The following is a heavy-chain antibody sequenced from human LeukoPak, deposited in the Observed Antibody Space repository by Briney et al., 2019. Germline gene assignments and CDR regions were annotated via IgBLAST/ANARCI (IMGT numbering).Heavy chain of an antibody. CDR3: ARDFDYGSGSSSSGFFGFDY. D-gene: IGHD3-10*01. CDR1: GYTFSGYY. J-gene: IGHJ4*02. Sequence: ASVKVSCKASGYTFSGYYMHWVRQAPGQGLEWMGWINPNSGGTNYAQKFQGRVTMTRDTSINTAYMNLNSLKSDDTAVYYCARDFDYGSGSSSSGFFGFDYWGQGALVTVSS. V-gene: IGHV1-2*02. CDR2: INPNSGGT.